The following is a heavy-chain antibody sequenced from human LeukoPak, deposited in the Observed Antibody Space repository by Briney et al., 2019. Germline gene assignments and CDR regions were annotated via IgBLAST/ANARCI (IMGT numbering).Heavy chain of an antibody. CDR2: IKQDGSEK. Sequence: GGSLRLSCAASGFTFNTYWMSWVRQAPGKGLEWVANIKQDGSEKYYVDSVKGRFTISRDKAKNSLYLQMDSLRAEDTAVYYCVRDKIVGATFFDYWGQGTLVTVSS. D-gene: IGHD1-26*01. V-gene: IGHV3-7*01. J-gene: IGHJ4*02. CDR3: VRDKIVGATFFDY. CDR1: GFTFNTYW.